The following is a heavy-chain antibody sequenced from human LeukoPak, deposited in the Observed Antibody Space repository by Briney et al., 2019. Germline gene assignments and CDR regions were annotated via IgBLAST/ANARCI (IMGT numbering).Heavy chain of an antibody. CDR2: ISSSTSTI. V-gene: IGHV3-48*01. D-gene: IGHD3-9*01. Sequence: GGSLRLSCVPSGFTFIIYGMNWVRPAPGGGVEWVSYISSSTSTIYYAGSVKGRFTISRDNGKNSLYLQMNSLRAEDTAVYYCARDWGRTGYYADFWLQGTLVTVSS. CDR1: GFTFIIYG. CDR3: ARDWGRTGYYADF. J-gene: IGHJ4*02.